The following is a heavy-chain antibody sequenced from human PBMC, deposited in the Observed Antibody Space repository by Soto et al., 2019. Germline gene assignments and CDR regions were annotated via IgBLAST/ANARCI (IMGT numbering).Heavy chain of an antibody. Sequence: EVQLLESGGGLVQPGGSLRLSCAASGFTFSSYAMSWVRQAPGKGLEWVSAISGSGGSTYYADSVKGRFTISRDNAKNARDLRMICLRAADTAVCYCVYGSTPFDCWGQGPLVAVSS. CDR2: ISGSGGST. V-gene: IGHV3-23*01. CDR1: GFTFSSYA. D-gene: IGHD6-13*01. CDR3: VYGSTPFDC. J-gene: IGHJ4*02.